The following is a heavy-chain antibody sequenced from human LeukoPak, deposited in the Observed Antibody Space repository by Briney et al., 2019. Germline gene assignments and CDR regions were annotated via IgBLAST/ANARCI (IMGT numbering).Heavy chain of an antibody. D-gene: IGHD1-26*01. CDR2: INPTGGST. J-gene: IGHJ5*02. CDR1: GGTFGSYA. Sequence: ASVKVSCKASGGTFGSYAISWVRQAPGQGLEWMGLINPTGGSTGYAQKFQGRVTMTRDMSTSTDYMELSSLRSEDTAIYYCARDNSVGDNAWWFDPWGQGTLVTVSS. V-gene: IGHV1-46*01. CDR3: ARDNSVGDNAWWFDP.